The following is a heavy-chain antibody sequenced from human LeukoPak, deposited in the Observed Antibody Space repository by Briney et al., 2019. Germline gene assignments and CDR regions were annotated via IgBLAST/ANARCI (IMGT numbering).Heavy chain of an antibody. CDR2: IYYTGST. V-gene: IGHV4-59*01. J-gene: IGHJ5*02. CDR3: ARQTIRAWLDP. D-gene: IGHD5-24*01. Sequence: PSETLSLTCTVSGGSIGGYHWNWIRQPPGKGLEWIGYIYYTGSTNYNPSLKSRVTMSVDTSKNQFSLNLRSVTAADTAVYYCARQTIRAWLDPWGQGTLVTVSS. CDR1: GGSIGGYH.